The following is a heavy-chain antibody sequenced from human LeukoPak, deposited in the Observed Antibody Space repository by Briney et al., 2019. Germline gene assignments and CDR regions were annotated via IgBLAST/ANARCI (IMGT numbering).Heavy chain of an antibody. Sequence: PGGSLRLSCAASGFNFDDYVMSWVRQAPGKGLEWVSGINWNGGSRGYADSVKGRFTISRDNAKNSLYLQMNSLRAEDTAIYYCARVGYNWNQWFDIWGQGTMVTVSS. CDR3: ARVGYNWNQWFDI. CDR1: GFNFDDYV. J-gene: IGHJ3*02. D-gene: IGHD1-20*01. CDR2: INWNGGSR. V-gene: IGHV3-20*04.